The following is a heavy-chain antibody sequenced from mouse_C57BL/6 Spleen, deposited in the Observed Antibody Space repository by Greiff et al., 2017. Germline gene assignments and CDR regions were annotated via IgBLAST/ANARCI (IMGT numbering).Heavy chain of an antibody. Sequence: KPGQGLEWIGNINPSNGGTNYNEKFKSKATLTVDKSSSTAYMQLSSLTSEDSAVYYCARSAGGNSVWYFAIWGTGTTVTVSS. J-gene: IGHJ1*03. CDR2: INPSNGGT. V-gene: IGHV1-53*01. CDR3: ARSAGGNSVWYFAI.